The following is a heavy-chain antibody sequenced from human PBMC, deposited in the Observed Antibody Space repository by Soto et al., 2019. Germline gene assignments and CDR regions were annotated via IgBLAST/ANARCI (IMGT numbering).Heavy chain of an antibody. CDR1: GGTFSSYA. CDR2: IIPIFGTA. J-gene: IGHJ6*02. Sequence: QVQLVQSGAEVKKPGSSVKVSCKASGGTFSSYAISWVRQAPGQGLEWLGGIIPIFGTANYAQKFQGRVTITADESTSTAYMELSSLRSEDTAVYYCAKTTYYDFWSGYSTGKDYYGMDVWGQGTTVTVSS. CDR3: AKTTYYDFWSGYSTGKDYYGMDV. V-gene: IGHV1-69*01. D-gene: IGHD3-3*01.